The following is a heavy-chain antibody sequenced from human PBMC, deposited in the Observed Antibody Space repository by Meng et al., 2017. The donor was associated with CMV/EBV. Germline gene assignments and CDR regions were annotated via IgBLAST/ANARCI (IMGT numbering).Heavy chain of an antibody. CDR1: GGSFSSYY. V-gene: IGHV4-34*01. D-gene: IGHD3-3*01. Sequence: SETLSLTCAVYGGSFSSYYWSWIRQSPGKGLEWIGEINHSGSANYNPSLNSRVSISVDTSKNQFSLKLSSVTAADTAVYYCARGRGNDFWSGYSTTEFDPWGQGTLVTVSS. CDR3: ARGRGNDFWSGYSTTEFDP. CDR2: INHSGSA. J-gene: IGHJ5*02.